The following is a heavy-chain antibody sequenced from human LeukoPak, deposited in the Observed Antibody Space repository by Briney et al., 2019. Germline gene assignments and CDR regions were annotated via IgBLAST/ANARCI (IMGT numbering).Heavy chain of an antibody. D-gene: IGHD3-3*01. Sequence: GASVKVSCKASGGTFSSYAISWVRQAPGQGLEWMGWISAYNGNTNYAQKLQGRVTMTTDTSTSTAYMELRSLRSDDTAVYYCARAGHDFWSGSDEPDAFDIWGQGTMVTVSS. CDR3: ARAGHDFWSGSDEPDAFDI. V-gene: IGHV1-18*01. J-gene: IGHJ3*02. CDR1: GGTFSSYA. CDR2: ISAYNGNT.